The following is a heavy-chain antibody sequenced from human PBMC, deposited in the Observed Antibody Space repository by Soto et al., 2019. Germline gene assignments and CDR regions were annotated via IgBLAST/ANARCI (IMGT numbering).Heavy chain of an antibody. CDR3: ARSDGPPYSSGSYPLDYYGMDV. Sequence: SETLSLTCAVSGGSISSSNWWSWVRQPPGKGLEWIGEIYHSGSTNYNPSLKSRVTISVDKSKNQFSLKLSSVTAADTAVYYCARSDGPPYSSGSYPLDYYGMDVWGQGTTVTVSS. CDR1: GGSISSSNW. D-gene: IGHD6-19*01. J-gene: IGHJ6*02. V-gene: IGHV4-4*02. CDR2: IYHSGST.